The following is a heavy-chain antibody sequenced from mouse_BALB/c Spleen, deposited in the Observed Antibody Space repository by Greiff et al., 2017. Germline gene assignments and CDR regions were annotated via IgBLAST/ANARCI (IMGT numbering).Heavy chain of an antibody. J-gene: IGHJ4*01. CDR2: IRNKANGYTT. Sequence: VQVVESGGGLVQPGGSLRLSCATSGFTFTDSYMSWVRQPPGKALEWLGFIRNKANGYTTEYSASVKGRFTISRDNSQSILYLQMNTLRAEDSATYYCARDFVITTAHYAMDYWGQGTSVTVSS. V-gene: IGHV7-3*02. CDR3: ARDFVITTAHYAMDY. CDR1: GFTFTDSY. D-gene: IGHD2-4*01.